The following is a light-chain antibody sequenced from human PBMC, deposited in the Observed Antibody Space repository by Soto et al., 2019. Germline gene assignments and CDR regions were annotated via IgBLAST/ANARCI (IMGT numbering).Light chain of an antibody. J-gene: IGKJ4*01. CDR1: QSVSKY. CDR2: DAS. V-gene: IGKV3-11*01. CDR3: QQRSNWPPS. Sequence: ETVLTQSPPTLSLSPGEGATLSCRASQSVSKYLAWYQQKPGQAPRLLIYDASTRATGIPARFSGSGSGTDFTRTISSLEPEDFAGYYCQQRSNWPPSFGGGTKVEIK.